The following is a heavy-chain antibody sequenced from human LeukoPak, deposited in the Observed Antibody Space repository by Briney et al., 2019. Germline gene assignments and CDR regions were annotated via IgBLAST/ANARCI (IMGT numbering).Heavy chain of an antibody. CDR2: IYYSGST. Sequence: SETLSLTCTGSGGSISSYHWSWIRQPPGKGLEWIGYIYYSGSTNYNPSLKSRVTISLDTSKNQFSLKVSSVTAADTAVYYCARHSSGYLSYFDYWGQGTLVPVSS. CDR3: ARHSSGYLSYFDY. J-gene: IGHJ4*02. CDR1: GGSISSYH. V-gene: IGHV4-59*08. D-gene: IGHD3-22*01.